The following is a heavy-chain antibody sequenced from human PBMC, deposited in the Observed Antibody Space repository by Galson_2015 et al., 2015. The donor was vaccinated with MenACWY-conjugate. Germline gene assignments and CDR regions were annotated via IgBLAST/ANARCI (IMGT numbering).Heavy chain of an antibody. Sequence: SLRLSCAASGFTFSDYAMHWVRQAPGKGLEWVALISYDGNNKYYADSVKGRFTISTDNSKNTLFLQMNSLRDEDTAVYYCAKGVWGTFDYWGQGTLVTVSS. V-gene: IGHV3-30-3*01. J-gene: IGHJ4*02. CDR2: ISYDGNNK. CDR1: GFTFSDYA. D-gene: IGHD3-16*01. CDR3: AKGVWGTFDY.